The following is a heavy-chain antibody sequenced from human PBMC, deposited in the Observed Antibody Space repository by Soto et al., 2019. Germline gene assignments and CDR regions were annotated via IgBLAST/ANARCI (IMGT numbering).Heavy chain of an antibody. J-gene: IGHJ1*01. Sequence: GASVKVSCKASGYTFTSYGISWVRQAPGQGLEWMGWISAYNGNTNYAQKFQGRVTMTEDTSTDTAYMELSSLRSEDTAVYYCATDRSWSSGYYWYFQHWGQGTLVTVSS. CDR2: ISAYNGNT. CDR3: ATDRSWSSGYYWYFQH. CDR1: GYTFTSYG. V-gene: IGHV1-18*01. D-gene: IGHD3-22*01.